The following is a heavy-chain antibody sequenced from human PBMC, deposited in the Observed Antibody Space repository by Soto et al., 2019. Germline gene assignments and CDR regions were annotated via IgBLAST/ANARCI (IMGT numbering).Heavy chain of an antibody. Sequence: PSETLSLTCTVSGGSISSYYCSWIRQPAWKGLEWIGRIYTSGSTNYNPSLKSRVTMSVDTSKKQFSLKLSSVTAADTAVYYCARAGDSSGYFDYWGQGTLVTVSS. V-gene: IGHV4-4*07. D-gene: IGHD3-22*01. CDR3: ARAGDSSGYFDY. CDR2: IYTSGST. CDR1: GGSISSYY. J-gene: IGHJ4*02.